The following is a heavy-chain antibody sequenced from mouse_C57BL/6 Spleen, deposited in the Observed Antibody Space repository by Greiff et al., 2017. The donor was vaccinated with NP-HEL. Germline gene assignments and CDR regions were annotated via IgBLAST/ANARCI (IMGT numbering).Heavy chain of an antibody. CDR3: AITGGMDY. J-gene: IGHJ4*01. CDR1: GYTFTSYW. D-gene: IGHD1-1*01. V-gene: IGHV1-69*01. Sequence: QVQLQQPGAELVMPGASVKLSCKASGYTFTSYWMHWVKQRPGQGLEWIGEIDPSDSYTNYNHKFKGKSTLPVDKSSSTAYMQLSSLTSEDSAVYYCAITGGMDYWGQGTSVTVSS. CDR2: IDPSDSYT.